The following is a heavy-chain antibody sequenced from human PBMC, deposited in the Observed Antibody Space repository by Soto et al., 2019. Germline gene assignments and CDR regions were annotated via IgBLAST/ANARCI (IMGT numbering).Heavy chain of an antibody. J-gene: IGHJ4*02. CDR3: ARGLYSRSTSSDFDH. CDR1: GYTLSAYY. D-gene: IGHD2-2*01. Sequence: SSVKLSCKMSGYTLSAYYIHWVRQAPGQGLEWLGWLNPSSGATKYSHKLRCRITMTWAMSISSIYLQLSGLRSDDTALYSCARGLYSRSTSSDFDHWGRGSMVTVSS. CDR2: LNPSSGAT. V-gene: IGHV1-2*02.